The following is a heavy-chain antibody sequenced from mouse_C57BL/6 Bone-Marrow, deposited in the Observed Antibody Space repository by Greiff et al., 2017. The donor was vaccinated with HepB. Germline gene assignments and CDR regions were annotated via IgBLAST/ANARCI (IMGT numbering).Heavy chain of an antibody. D-gene: IGHD1-1*01. Sequence: VKVVESGPELVKPGASVKLSCKASGYTFTSYDINWVKQRPGQGLEWIGWIYPRDGSTKYNEKFKGKATLTVDTSSSTAYMELHSLTSEDSAVYVCARRDSHFYYGSSPFDYWGQGTTLTVSS. CDR1: GYTFTSYD. V-gene: IGHV1-85*01. J-gene: IGHJ2*01. CDR2: IYPRDGST. CDR3: ARRDSHFYYGSSPFDY.